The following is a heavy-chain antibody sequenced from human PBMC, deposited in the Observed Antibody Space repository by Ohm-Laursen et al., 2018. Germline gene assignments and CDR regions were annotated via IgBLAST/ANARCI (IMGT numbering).Heavy chain of an antibody. Sequence: SLRLSCAAAGFTFSSYWMTWVRQAPGKGLEWVANIKQDGSDKYYVDSVKGRFTISRDNAKNSLYLQMNGLRAEDTAVYYCARDIYSGYDGFDYWGQGTLVTVSS. CDR2: IKQDGSDK. CDR1: GFTFSSYW. V-gene: IGHV3-7*01. D-gene: IGHD5-12*01. J-gene: IGHJ4*02. CDR3: ARDIYSGYDGFDY.